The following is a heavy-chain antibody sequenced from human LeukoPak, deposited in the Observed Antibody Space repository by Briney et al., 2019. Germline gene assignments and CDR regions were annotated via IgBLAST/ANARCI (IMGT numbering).Heavy chain of an antibody. J-gene: IGHJ4*02. D-gene: IGHD2-2*01. V-gene: IGHV4-34*01. CDR3: AKGYCRGNSCYDDRGAFDY. CDR1: GGSSSGYY. Sequence: SETLSLTCVLYGGSSSGYYWSWIRQPPGKGLEWIGEINHSRSTNYNPSLKSRVTISVDTSKNQFSLKLSSVTAADTAVYYCAKGYCRGNSCYDDRGAFDYWGQGTLVTVSS. CDR2: INHSRST.